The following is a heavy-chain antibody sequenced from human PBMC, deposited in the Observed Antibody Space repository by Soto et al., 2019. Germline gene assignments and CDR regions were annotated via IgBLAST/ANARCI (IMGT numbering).Heavy chain of an antibody. CDR2: ISAYHGNT. V-gene: IGHV1-18*01. CDR1: GYTFTSYG. CDR3: ARGGLMAVAGFYGMDV. J-gene: IGHJ6*02. D-gene: IGHD6-19*01. Sequence: QVQLVQSGAEVKKPGASVKVSCKASGYTFTSYGISWVRQAPGQGLEWMGWISAYHGNTNYAQKLQGRVTITTDPSTSTAYMELRSLRSVDTAVYYCARGGLMAVAGFYGMDVWGQGTTVTVSS.